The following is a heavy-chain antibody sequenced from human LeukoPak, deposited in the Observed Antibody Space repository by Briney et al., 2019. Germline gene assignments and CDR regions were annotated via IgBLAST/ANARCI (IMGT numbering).Heavy chain of an antibody. D-gene: IGHD6-13*01. CDR2: VYYSGSS. V-gene: IGHV4-30-2*01. Sequence: PPQTLSLTCAVSGGSMSSVSNSWTWIRQPPGKGLEWIGYVYYSGSSYYNPSLESRVIISVDRSKNQFSLKVSSVTAADTAVYYCARDQQQLVPGTFDIWGQGIMVTVSS. CDR1: GGSMSSVSNS. CDR3: ARDQQQLVPGTFDI. J-gene: IGHJ3*02.